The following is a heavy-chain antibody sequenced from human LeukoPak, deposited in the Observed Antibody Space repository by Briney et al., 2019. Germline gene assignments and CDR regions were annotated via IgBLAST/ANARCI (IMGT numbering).Heavy chain of an antibody. J-gene: IGHJ4*02. Sequence: GGSLRLSCAASGFTFSSYSMNWVRQAPGKGLEWVSSISSSSSYIYYADSVKGRFTISRDNAKNSLYLQMNSLRAEDTAVYYCAREHSIAGSYYFDYWGQGTLVTVSS. D-gene: IGHD6-6*01. CDR3: AREHSIAGSYYFDY. CDR2: ISSSSSYI. V-gene: IGHV3-21*01. CDR1: GFTFSSYS.